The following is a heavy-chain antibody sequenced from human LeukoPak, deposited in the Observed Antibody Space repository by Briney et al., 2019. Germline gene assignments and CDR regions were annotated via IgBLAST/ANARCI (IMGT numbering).Heavy chain of an antibody. CDR3: ARDGEKGAFDI. CDR1: GFTFSSYG. Sequence: GGSLRLSCAASGFTFSSYGMHWVRQAPGKGLEWVAVIWYDGSNKYYADSVKGRFTISRDNSKNTLYLQMNSLRAEDTAVYYCARDGEKGAFDIWGQGTMVTVSS. CDR2: IWYDGSNK. J-gene: IGHJ3*02. V-gene: IGHV3-33*01.